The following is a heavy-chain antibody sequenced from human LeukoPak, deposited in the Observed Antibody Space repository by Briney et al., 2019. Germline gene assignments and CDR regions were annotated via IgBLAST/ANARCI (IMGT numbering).Heavy chain of an antibody. CDR2: ISYDGSNK. J-gene: IGHJ6*04. D-gene: IGHD3-10*02. CDR3: AELGITMIGGV. Sequence: GGSLRLSCAASGFTFSSYGMHWVRQAPGKGLEWVAVISYDGSNKYYADSVKGRFTISRDNSKNALYLQMNSLRAEDTAVYYCAELGITMIGGVWGKGTTVTISS. V-gene: IGHV3-30*18. CDR1: GFTFSSYG.